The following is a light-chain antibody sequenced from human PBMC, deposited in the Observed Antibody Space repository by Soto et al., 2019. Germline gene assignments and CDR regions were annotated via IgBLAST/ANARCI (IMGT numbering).Light chain of an antibody. Sequence: EILLTQSPATLSLSPGERATLSCRASQSVYSYLAWYQQRPGQAPRLLIYDSSNRATGIPARFSGSGSGTDFTLTIGSLEPEDFAVYYCQQRSNWPLTFGGGTNVEI. J-gene: IGKJ4*01. CDR2: DSS. CDR1: QSVYSY. CDR3: QQRSNWPLT. V-gene: IGKV3-11*01.